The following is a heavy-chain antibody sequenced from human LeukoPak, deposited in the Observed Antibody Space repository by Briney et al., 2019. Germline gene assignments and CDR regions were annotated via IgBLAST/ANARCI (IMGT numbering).Heavy chain of an antibody. D-gene: IGHD2-2*01. CDR2: IYYSGST. Sequence: PSETLSLTCTVSGGSISSSSDEWGWIRQPPGKGLEWIGSIYYSGSTYYNPSLKSRYTISVDTSKNQFSLKLSSVTAADTAVYYCACHGDYWGQGTLVTVPS. CDR1: GGSISSSSDE. V-gene: IGHV4-39*01. CDR3: ACHGDY. J-gene: IGHJ4*02.